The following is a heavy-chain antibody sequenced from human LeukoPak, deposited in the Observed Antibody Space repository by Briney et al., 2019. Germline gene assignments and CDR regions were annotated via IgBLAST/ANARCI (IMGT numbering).Heavy chain of an antibody. D-gene: IGHD3-22*01. Sequence: GGSLRLSCAASGMTFSNHWMHWVRQAPGKGLVWVSLIKTDGRTTTYADSVKGRFTISRDDGKSTLYLQMNSLRAEDTAIYYCTTGPSFGYEWWGQGTVVTVSS. CDR2: IKTDGRTT. V-gene: IGHV3-74*01. J-gene: IGHJ4*02. CDR1: GMTFSNHW. CDR3: TTGPSFGYEW.